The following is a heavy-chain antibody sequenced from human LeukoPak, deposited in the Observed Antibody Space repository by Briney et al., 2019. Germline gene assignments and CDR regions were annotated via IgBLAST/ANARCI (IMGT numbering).Heavy chain of an antibody. CDR1: GVSISSSNSY. D-gene: IGHD3/OR15-3a*01. CDR3: AKQTGSGLFILP. CDR2: IYYSGNT. J-gene: IGHJ4*02. V-gene: IGHV4-39*01. Sequence: SETLSLTCTVSGVSISSSNSYWGWIRQPPGKGLEWIGSIYYSGNTYYNASLKSQVSISIDTSKNQFSLRLTSVTAADTAVYYCAKQTGSGLFILPGGQGTLVTVSS.